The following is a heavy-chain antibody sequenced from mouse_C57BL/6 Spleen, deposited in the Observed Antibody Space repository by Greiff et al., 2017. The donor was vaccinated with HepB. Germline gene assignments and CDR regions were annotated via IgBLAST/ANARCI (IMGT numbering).Heavy chain of an antibody. CDR3: ARQGVGAMDY. V-gene: IGHV1-54*01. Sequence: QVQLKQSGAELVRPGTSVKVSCKASGYAFTNYLIEWVKQRPGQGLEWIGVINPGSGGTNYNEKFKGKATLTADKSSSTAYMQLSSLTSEDSAVYFCARQGVGAMDYWGQGTSVTVSS. CDR2: INPGSGGT. D-gene: IGHD1-3*01. J-gene: IGHJ4*01. CDR1: GYAFTNYL.